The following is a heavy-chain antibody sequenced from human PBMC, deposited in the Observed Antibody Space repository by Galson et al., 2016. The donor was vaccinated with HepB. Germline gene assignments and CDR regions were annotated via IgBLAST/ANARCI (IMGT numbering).Heavy chain of an antibody. J-gene: IGHJ4*02. CDR2: ISVSGGST. D-gene: IGHD3-22*01. CDR3: AKDRHLDYYDSSGYPTWFDY. CDR1: GFTFSSYA. V-gene: IGHV3-23*01. Sequence: SLRLSCAASGFTFSSYAMSWVRQAPGKGLEWVSAISVSGGSTYYADTVKGRFTISRDNSKNTLYLKMNSLRAEDTAVYYCAKDRHLDYYDSSGYPTWFDYWGQGTLVTVSS.